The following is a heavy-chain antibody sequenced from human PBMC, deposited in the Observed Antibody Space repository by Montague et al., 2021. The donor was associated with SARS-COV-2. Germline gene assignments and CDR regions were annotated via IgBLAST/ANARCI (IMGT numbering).Heavy chain of an antibody. J-gene: IGHJ5*01. D-gene: IGHD4-23*01. V-gene: IGHV4-34*01. Sequence: SETLSLTCAVYGESFSGFFWSWTRQPPGKGLEWIAEINDRGVTIYNHNPSLGSRVTISADTSKNQFSLKLRSVTAAYTAVYYCARWDPQTLTMIVLRGKSASDSWGQGALVTVSS. CDR3: ARWDPQTLTMIVLRGKSASDS. CDR1: GESFSGFF. CDR2: INDRGVTIY.